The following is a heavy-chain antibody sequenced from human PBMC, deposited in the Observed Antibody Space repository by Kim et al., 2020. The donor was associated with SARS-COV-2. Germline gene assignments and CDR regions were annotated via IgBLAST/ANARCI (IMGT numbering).Heavy chain of an antibody. CDR3: AKDRKGDYYFDY. V-gene: IGHV3-23*01. D-gene: IGHD3-16*01. CDR1: GFIFSSYA. Sequence: GGSLRLSCAASGFIFSSYAMNWVRQAPGKGLEWVSGISGSGGSTYYVDSVKGRFTISRDNSKNTLYLQMNSLRAEDTAVYYCAKDRKGDYYFDYWGQGTLVTVSS. CDR2: ISGSGGST. J-gene: IGHJ4*02.